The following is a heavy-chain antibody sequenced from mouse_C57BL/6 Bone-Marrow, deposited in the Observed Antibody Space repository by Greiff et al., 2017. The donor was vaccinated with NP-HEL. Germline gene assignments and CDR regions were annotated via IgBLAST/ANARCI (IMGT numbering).Heavy chain of an antibody. V-gene: IGHV1-42*01. D-gene: IGHD1-1*01. CDR1: GDGGKGEK. J-gene: IGHJ1*03. Sequence: VQLQQSGPERVKPGASVKISCKASGDGGKGEKRKRGKQRKEKRGERSGEINTRNGGTTYNQKFKAKATLTVDKSSSTAYMQLKSLTSEDSAVYYCARGDYGSSPYWYFDVWGTGTTVTVSS. CDR2: INTRNGGT. CDR3: ARGDYGSSPYWYFDV.